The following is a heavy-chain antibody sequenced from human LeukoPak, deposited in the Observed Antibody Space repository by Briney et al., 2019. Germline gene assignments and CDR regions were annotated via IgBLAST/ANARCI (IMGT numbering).Heavy chain of an antibody. CDR3: ARDRWRVDY. J-gene: IGHJ4*02. D-gene: IGHD4-23*01. V-gene: IGHV3-23*01. CDR1: GFIFRIYV. Sequence: PGGSLRLSCAASGFIFRIYVMSWVRQAPGKGPEWVSSISGSDGSTYYADSVKGRFTISRDNSKNTLYLQMNSLRAEDTAVYYCARDRWRVDYWGQGTLVTVSS. CDR2: ISGSDGST.